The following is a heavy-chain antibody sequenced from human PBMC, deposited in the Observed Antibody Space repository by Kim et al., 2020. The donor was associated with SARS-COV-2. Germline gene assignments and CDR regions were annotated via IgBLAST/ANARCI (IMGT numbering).Heavy chain of an antibody. V-gene: IGHV4-31*03. D-gene: IGHD2-15*01. CDR1: GGSISSGGYY. CDR2: IYYSGST. CDR3: ARDPCSGGSCYYPYGMDV. J-gene: IGHJ6*02. Sequence: SETLSLTCTVSGGSISSGGYYWSWIRQHPGKGLEWIGYIYYSGSTYYNPSLKSRVTISVETSKNQFSLKLSSVTAADTAVYYCARDPCSGGSCYYPYGMDVWGQGTTVTVSS.